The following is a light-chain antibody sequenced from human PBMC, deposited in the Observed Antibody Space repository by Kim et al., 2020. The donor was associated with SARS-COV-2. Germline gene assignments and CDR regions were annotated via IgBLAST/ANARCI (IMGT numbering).Light chain of an antibody. V-gene: IGLV3-1*01. CDR2: QDS. CDR3: QAWDSSTVV. CDR1: KLGDKY. J-gene: IGLJ2*01. Sequence: SYELTQPPSVSVSPGQTASITCSGDKLGDKYACWYQQKPGQSPVVVIHQDSKRPSGIPERFSGPNSGNTATLTISGTQAMDEADYYCQAWDSSTVVFGGG.